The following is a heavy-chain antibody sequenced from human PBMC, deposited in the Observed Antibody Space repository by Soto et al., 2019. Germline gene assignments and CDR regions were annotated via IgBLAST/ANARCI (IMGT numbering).Heavy chain of an antibody. D-gene: IGHD3-3*01. CDR1: GFPFSSYS. CDR3: TSTIFGVVIPGGYYYGMDV. V-gene: IGHV3-23*01. J-gene: IGHJ6*02. CDR2: ISGSGGST. Sequence: GGSLILSCAASGFPFSSYSMSWVRQAPGKGLEWVSAISGSGGSTYYAASVKGRFTISRDDSISIAYLQMNSLKTEDTAVYYCTSTIFGVVIPGGYYYGMDVWGQGTTVTVSS.